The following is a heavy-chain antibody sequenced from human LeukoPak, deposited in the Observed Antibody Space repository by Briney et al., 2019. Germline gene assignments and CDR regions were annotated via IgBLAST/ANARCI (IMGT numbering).Heavy chain of an antibody. D-gene: IGHD6-13*01. CDR3: AKGPRQQLVTRFDN. CDR2: ISYDGSNK. CDR1: GFTFSSYG. V-gene: IGHV3-30*18. Sequence: GGSLRLSCAASGFTFSSYGMHWVRQAPGKGLEWVAVISYDGSNKYYVDSVKGRFTISRDNSKNTLYLQMNSLRAGDTAVYYCAKGPRQQLVTRFDNWGQGTLVTVSS. J-gene: IGHJ4*02.